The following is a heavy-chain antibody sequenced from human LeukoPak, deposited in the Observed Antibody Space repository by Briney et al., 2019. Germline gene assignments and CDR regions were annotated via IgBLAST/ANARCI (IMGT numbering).Heavy chain of an antibody. Sequence: GGSLRLSCAASGFTFSSYGMHWVRQAPGKGLEWVAVIWYDGSNKYYADSVKGRFTISRDNSKNTLYLQMNSLRAEDTAVYYCARESDMAMVRGVITWYNWFDPWGQGTLVTVSS. CDR3: ARESDMAMVRGVITWYNWFDP. CDR1: GFTFSSYG. J-gene: IGHJ5*02. CDR2: IWYDGSNK. V-gene: IGHV3-33*01. D-gene: IGHD3-10*01.